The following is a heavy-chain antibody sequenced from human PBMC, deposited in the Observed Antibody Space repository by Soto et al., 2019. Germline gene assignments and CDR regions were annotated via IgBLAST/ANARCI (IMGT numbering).Heavy chain of an antibody. CDR1: FTSYD. D-gene: IGHD6-19*01. CDR3: ARGPGSSDWRFSYYYMDV. J-gene: IGHJ6*02. CDR2: MNPNSGDT. Sequence: QVQLVQSGAEVKKPGASVKVSCTFTSYDINWVRQAPGQGLEWMAWMNPNSGDTRYAQKLQGRVTMTTNTSSFTAYMELSSLRSEDTAVYYCARGPGSSDWRFSYYYMDVWGQGTTVTVSS. V-gene: IGHV1-8*01.